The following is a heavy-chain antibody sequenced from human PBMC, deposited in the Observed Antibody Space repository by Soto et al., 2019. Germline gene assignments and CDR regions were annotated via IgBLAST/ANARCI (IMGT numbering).Heavy chain of an antibody. J-gene: IGHJ3*02. CDR3: ATDAGFPDFGVIKNAFDI. D-gene: IGHD3-3*01. CDR1: GFTFRDYA. CDR2: LSGSLNSA. V-gene: IGHV3-23*01. Sequence: EVQVLQSGGGLGQPGGSLRLSCAAGGFTFRDYAMSWVRQAPGKCLEWVSTLSGSLNSAFYADSVKGRFTISRDSSDNILYLQMNILRDEDTAVYYCATDAGFPDFGVIKNAFDIWGQGTLVTASS.